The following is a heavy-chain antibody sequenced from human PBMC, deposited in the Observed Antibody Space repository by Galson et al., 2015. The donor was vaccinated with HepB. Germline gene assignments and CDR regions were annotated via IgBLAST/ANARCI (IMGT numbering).Heavy chain of an antibody. D-gene: IGHD6-13*01. V-gene: IGHV3-30*18. CDR2: ISFDGNSN. J-gene: IGHJ6*02. CDR3: AKVREATNQTPLTRWAAAGLRTYYYSMDV. CDR1: GFTFKNYG. Sequence: SLRLSCAASGFTFKNYGMHWVRQAPGKGLEWVAIISFDGNSNYVADSVKGRFTISRDNSGNTVYLQMSGLRVEDTAVYYCAKVREATNQTPLTRWAAAGLRTYYYSMDVWGQGTTVTVSS.